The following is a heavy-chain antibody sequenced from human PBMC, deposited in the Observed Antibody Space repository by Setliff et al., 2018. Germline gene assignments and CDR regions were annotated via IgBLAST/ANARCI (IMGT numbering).Heavy chain of an antibody. Sequence: PSETLSLTCIVSGGPIGHYYWNWIRQPPGKGLEWIGYVYTSGSTNYNPSLKSRVTISVDTSKNQLSLRLTSVTAADTAVYYCARDPGNGHYMDVWGKGTTVTVSS. V-gene: IGHV4-4*08. CDR2: VYTSGST. J-gene: IGHJ6*03. CDR3: ARDPGNGHYMDV. CDR1: GGPIGHYY.